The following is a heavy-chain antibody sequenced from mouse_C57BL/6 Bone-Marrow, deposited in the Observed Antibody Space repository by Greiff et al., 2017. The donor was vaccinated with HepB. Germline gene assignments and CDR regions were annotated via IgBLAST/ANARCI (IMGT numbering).Heavy chain of an antibody. CDR1: GFNIKDDY. D-gene: IGHD1-1*01. Sequence: EVKLMESGAELVRPGASVKLSCTASGFNIKDDYMHWVKQRPEQGLEWIGWIDPENGDTEYASKFQGKATITADTSSNTAYLQLSSLTSEDTAVYYCTTAYYGSSYDYWGQGTTLTVSS. V-gene: IGHV14-4*01. J-gene: IGHJ2*01. CDR2: IDPENGDT. CDR3: TTAYYGSSYDY.